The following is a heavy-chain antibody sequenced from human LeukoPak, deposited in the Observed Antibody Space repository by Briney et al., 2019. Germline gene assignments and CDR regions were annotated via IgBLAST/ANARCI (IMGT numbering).Heavy chain of an antibody. J-gene: IGHJ4*02. D-gene: IGHD6-13*01. V-gene: IGHV3-43*02. CDR3: ARERPGIAVAAAV. CDR2: ISGDGGST. CDR1: GFTFDDYA. Sequence: GGSLRLSCAASGFTFDDYAMHWVRQAPGKGLEWVSLISGDGGSTYYADSVKGRFTISRDNSKNTLYLQMNSLRAEDTAVYYCARERPGIAVAAAVWGQGTLVTVSS.